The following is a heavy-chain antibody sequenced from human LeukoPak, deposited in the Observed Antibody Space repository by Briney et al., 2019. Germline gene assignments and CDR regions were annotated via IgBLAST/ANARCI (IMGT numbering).Heavy chain of an antibody. J-gene: IGHJ4*02. Sequence: ASVKVSCKASGGTFSSYAISWVRQAPGQGLEWMGGIIPIFGTANYAQKFQGRVTITTDESTSTAYMELSSLRSEDTAVYYCARDPGEGYYDSSGPFDYWGQGTLVTVSS. CDR2: IIPIFGTA. CDR3: ARDPGEGYYDSSGPFDY. CDR1: GGTFSSYA. V-gene: IGHV1-69*05. D-gene: IGHD3-22*01.